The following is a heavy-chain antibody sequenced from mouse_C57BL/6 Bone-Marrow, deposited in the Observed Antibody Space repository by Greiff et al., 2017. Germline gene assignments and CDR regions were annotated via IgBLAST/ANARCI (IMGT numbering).Heavy chain of an antibody. V-gene: IGHV1-80*01. CDR2: IYPGDGDT. Sequence: VQLQQSGAELVKPGASVKISCKASGYAFSSYWMNWVKQRPGKGLEWIGQIYPGDGDTNYNGKFKGKATLTADKSSSTAYMQRSSLTSEDSAVYFCARCNYYGSSYDWYFDVWGTGTTVTVSS. CDR1: GYAFSSYW. CDR3: ARCNYYGSSYDWYFDV. D-gene: IGHD1-1*01. J-gene: IGHJ1*03.